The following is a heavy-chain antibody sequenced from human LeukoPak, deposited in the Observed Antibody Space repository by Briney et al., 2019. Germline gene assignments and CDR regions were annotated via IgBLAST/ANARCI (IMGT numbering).Heavy chain of an antibody. CDR1: GGSISSYY. Sequence: SETLSLTCTVSGGSISSYYWSWIRQPAGKGLEWIGRIYTSGSTNYNPSLQSRVTISVDTSTNHFSLRLSSVTAADTAVYYCARDPRWLTPDCTSISCYENYFDPWGQGILVTVSS. V-gene: IGHV4-4*07. D-gene: IGHD2-2*01. J-gene: IGHJ5*02. CDR3: ARDPRWLTPDCTSISCYENYFDP. CDR2: IYTSGST.